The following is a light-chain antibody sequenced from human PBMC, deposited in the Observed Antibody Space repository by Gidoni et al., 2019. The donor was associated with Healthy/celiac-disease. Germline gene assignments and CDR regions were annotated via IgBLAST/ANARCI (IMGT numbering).Light chain of an antibody. CDR1: QSVSSSY. Sequence: EIVLTQLPGTLSLSPGERATLSCRASQSVSSSYLAWYQQKPGQAPRLLIYGASSRATGIPDRFSGSGSGTDFTLTISRLEPEDFAVYYCQQYGSSPYTFGQGTKLEIK. J-gene: IGKJ2*01. CDR2: GAS. CDR3: QQYGSSPYT. V-gene: IGKV3-20*01.